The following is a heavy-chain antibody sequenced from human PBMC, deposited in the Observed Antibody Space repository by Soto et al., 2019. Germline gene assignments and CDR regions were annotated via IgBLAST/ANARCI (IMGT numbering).Heavy chain of an antibody. D-gene: IGHD3-10*01. CDR1: GFTFSSYW. V-gene: IGHV3-48*04. CDR3: ARDYYGSGSKYYFDY. CDR2: INSSGSSI. J-gene: IGHJ4*02. Sequence: GGSLRLSCAASGFTFSSYWMHWVRQAPGKGLVWVSYINSSGSSINYADSVKGRFTISRDNAKNSLYLQMNSLRAEDTAVYYCARDYYGSGSKYYFDYWGQGTLVTVSS.